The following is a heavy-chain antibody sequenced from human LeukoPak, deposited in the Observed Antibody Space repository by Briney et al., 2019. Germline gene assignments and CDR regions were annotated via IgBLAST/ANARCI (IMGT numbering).Heavy chain of an antibody. Sequence: ASVKVSCKASGYTFTGYYMHWVRQAPGQGLEWMGWINPNSGGTNYAQKFQGRVTMTRDTSISTAYMELSRLRSDDTAVYYCARSYSYGYPSPHYFDYWGQGTLVTVSS. J-gene: IGHJ4*02. D-gene: IGHD5-18*01. CDR2: INPNSGGT. CDR3: ARSYSYGYPSPHYFDY. CDR1: GYTFTGYY. V-gene: IGHV1-2*02.